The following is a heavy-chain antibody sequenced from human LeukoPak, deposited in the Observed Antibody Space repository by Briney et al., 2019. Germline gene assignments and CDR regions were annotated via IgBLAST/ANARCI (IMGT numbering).Heavy chain of an antibody. CDR3: AREPGYSEFDV. D-gene: IGHD4-11*01. Sequence: PGGSLRLSCTASGFTFSRYWMSWVRQVPGKGPEFVANIKEDGSEKSYVDFVKGRFTISRDNVKNSVSLQMNSLRVEDTAVYYCAREPGYSEFDVWGQGIMVIVSS. V-gene: IGHV3-7*01. CDR1: GFTFSRYW. J-gene: IGHJ3*01. CDR2: IKEDGSEK.